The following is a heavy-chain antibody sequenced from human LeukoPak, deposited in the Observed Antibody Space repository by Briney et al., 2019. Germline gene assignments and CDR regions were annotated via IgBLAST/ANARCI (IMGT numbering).Heavy chain of an antibody. CDR2: ISGSGGST. CDR1: GFTFSSYT. J-gene: IGHJ6*03. CDR3: AGRTAAQDYYMDV. Sequence: GGSLRLSCAASGFTFSSYTMSWVRQAPGKGLEWVSAISGSGGSTYYADSVKGRFTISRDNSKNTLYLQMNSLRAEDTAIYYCAGRTAAQDYYMDVWGEGTTVTISS. D-gene: IGHD5-18*01. V-gene: IGHV3-23*01.